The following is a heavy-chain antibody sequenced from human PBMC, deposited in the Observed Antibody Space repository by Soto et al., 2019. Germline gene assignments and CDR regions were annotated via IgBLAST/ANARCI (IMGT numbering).Heavy chain of an antibody. Sequence: ASVQVSCKASGYTFTGYYMHWVRQAPGQGLEWMGWINPNSGGTNYAQKFQGWVTMTRDTSISTAYMELSRLRSDDTAVYYCARTSGSGSDNYYYYYMDVWGKGTTVTVSS. D-gene: IGHD3-10*01. CDR2: INPNSGGT. CDR3: ARTSGSGSDNYYYYYMDV. J-gene: IGHJ6*03. V-gene: IGHV1-2*04. CDR1: GYTFTGYY.